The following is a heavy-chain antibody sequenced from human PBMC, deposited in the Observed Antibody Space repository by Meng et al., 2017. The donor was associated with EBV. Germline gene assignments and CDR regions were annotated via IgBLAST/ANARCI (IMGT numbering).Heavy chain of an antibody. Sequence: VPLGQSGAGGEKPGASVKVSCKTSGGPFRYYAISWVRQAPGQGLEWLGGFLPRLGAPNYAQKFHGRVKITADESTSTHYMDLSSLRSEDTAIYYCASESGRGYTPDYWGQGTLVTVSS. CDR2: FLPRLGAP. J-gene: IGHJ4*02. V-gene: IGHV1-69*01. D-gene: IGHD3-10*01. CDR1: GGPFRYYA. CDR3: ASESGRGYTPDY.